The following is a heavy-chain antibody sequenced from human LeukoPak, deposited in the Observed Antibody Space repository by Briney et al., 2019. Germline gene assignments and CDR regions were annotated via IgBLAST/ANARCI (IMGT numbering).Heavy chain of an antibody. CDR1: GFTFSTYA. CDR2: ISYDGSNR. J-gene: IGHJ4*02. Sequence: PGRSLRLSCAASGFTFSTYAMNWVRQTPGKGLEWVAIISYDGSNRYYADSVKGRFTVSRDNSKNTLYLQMNSLRAEDTAVYYCAKGPDYGDFYFDYWGQGTLVTVSS. D-gene: IGHD4-17*01. CDR3: AKGPDYGDFYFDY. V-gene: IGHV3-30-3*01.